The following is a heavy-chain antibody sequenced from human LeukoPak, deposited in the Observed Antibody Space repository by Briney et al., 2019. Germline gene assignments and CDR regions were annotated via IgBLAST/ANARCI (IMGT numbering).Heavy chain of an antibody. CDR2: INHSGST. D-gene: IGHD3-3*01. V-gene: IGHV4-34*01. Sequence: PSETLSLTCAVYGGSFSGYYWSWIRQPPGKGLEWIGEINHSGSTNYNPSLKSRVTISVDTSKNQFSLKLSSVTAADTAVYYCARDRHYDFWSGSQEEGYDAFDIWGQGTMVTVSS. CDR1: GGSFSGYY. CDR3: ARDRHYDFWSGSQEEGYDAFDI. J-gene: IGHJ3*02.